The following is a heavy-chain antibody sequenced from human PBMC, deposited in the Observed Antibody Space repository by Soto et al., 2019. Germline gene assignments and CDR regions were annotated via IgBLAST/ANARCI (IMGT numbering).Heavy chain of an antibody. CDR1: GFTFSSYA. D-gene: IGHD1-26*01. Sequence: PGGSLRLSCAASGFTFSSYAMSWVRQAPGKGLEWVSAISGSGGSTYYADSVKGRFTISRDISKNTLYLQMNSLRAEDTAVYYCAKDRPFIVGATTGRGVPAVYWGQGTLVTVSS. J-gene: IGHJ4*02. CDR3: AKDRPFIVGATTGRGVPAVY. CDR2: ISGSGGST. V-gene: IGHV3-23*01.